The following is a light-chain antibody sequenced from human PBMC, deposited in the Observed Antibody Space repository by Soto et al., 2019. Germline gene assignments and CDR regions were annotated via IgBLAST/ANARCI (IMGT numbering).Light chain of an antibody. J-gene: IGKJ5*01. V-gene: IGKV1-39*01. Sequence: GDSVTITCRASQPVRTYLNWYQKKPGKAPTLLVYAASTLESAVPPRFSGAGSETDFTLTISGLQPEDFATYYCQQTFSTPITFGQGTRLE. CDR3: QQTFSTPIT. CDR2: AAS. CDR1: QPVRTY.